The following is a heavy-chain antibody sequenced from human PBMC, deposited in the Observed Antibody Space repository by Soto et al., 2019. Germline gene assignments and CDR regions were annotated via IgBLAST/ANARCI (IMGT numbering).Heavy chain of an antibody. J-gene: IGHJ5*02. CDR2: INPNSGGT. CDR1: GYTFTGAQ. D-gene: IGHD2-21*01. CDR3: ARGRTIVSPGT. V-gene: IGHV1-2*02. Sequence: QVQLVQSGAEVKKPGASVKVSCKASGYTFTGAQIHWVRQAPGQGLEWMGWINPNSGGTNYAQKFQGRVTMTSDTSITTAYMELNGLTSDDTAVYYCARGRTIVSPGTWGQGTLVSVSS.